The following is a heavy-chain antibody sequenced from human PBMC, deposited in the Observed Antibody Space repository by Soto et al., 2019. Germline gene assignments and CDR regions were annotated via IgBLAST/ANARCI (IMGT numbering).Heavy chain of an antibody. CDR1: GYTFSSYA. V-gene: IGHV3-23*01. J-gene: IGHJ4*02. Sequence: ESGGGLVQPGGSLRLSCAASGYTFSSYAMSWVRQAPGKGLEWVSAISGSGGSTYYADSVKGRFTSSRDNSKNTLYLQMNSLTAEYTAVYYCAKGYYDFWSGYYHFDYWGQGTLVTVSS. CDR3: AKGYYDFWSGYYHFDY. CDR2: ISGSGGST. D-gene: IGHD3-3*01.